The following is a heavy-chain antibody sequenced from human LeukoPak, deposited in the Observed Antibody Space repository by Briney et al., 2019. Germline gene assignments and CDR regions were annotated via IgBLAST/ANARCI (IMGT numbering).Heavy chain of an antibody. CDR2: INHSGST. V-gene: IGHV4-34*01. D-gene: IGHD6-6*01. J-gene: IGHJ5*02. CDR3: ARGSKGYSSSTFRWFDP. Sequence: SETLSLTCAVYGGSFSGYYWSWIRQPPGKGLEWIGEINHSGSTNYNPSLKCRVTISVDTSKNQFSLKLSSVTAADTAVYYCARGSKGYSSSTFRWFDPWGQGTLVTVSS. CDR1: GGSFSGYY.